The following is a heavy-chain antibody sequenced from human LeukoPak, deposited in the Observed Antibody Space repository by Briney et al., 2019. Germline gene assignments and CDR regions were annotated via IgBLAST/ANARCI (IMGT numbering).Heavy chain of an antibody. CDR1: GDSINNHY. J-gene: IGHJ5*02. CDR2: IYTRGST. V-gene: IGHV4-4*09. CDR3: ARHWIETTKTYSYRFDP. Sequence: SETLSLTCTVSGDSINNHYWSWIRQPPGKGLEWIGFIYTRGSTNYNPSLKSRVTMSGDTSKNQVSLTLNYVTAADTAVYYCARHWIETTKTYSYRFDPWGQGTLVTVSS. D-gene: IGHD1-1*01.